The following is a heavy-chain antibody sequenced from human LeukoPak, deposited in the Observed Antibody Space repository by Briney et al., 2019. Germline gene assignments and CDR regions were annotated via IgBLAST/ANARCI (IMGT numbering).Heavy chain of an antibody. V-gene: IGHV3-48*02. D-gene: IGHD6-19*01. J-gene: IGHJ4*02. CDR1: GFTFSTFN. CDR3: ARDSEIAVLDF. Sequence: PGGSLRLPCAASGFTFSTFNMNWVRQAPGKGLEWISYISSSSTVIYYADSVKGRFTISRDNAKNSLYLQMNSLRDDDTAVYYCARDSEIAVLDFWGQGTLVTVSS. CDR2: ISSSSTVI.